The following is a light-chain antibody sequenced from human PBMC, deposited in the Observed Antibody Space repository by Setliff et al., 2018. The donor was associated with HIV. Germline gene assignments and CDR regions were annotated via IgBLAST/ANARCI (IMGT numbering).Light chain of an antibody. CDR1: NSNIGSRT. Sequence: QSALTQPPSASGTPGQRVTISCSGSNSNIGSRTVNWYQQLPGTAPKLLIYSDNRRPSGVPDRFSGSKSGTSASLAISGLQSEDEGDYYCSSYAGNDNFVFGTGTKVTVL. J-gene: IGLJ1*01. CDR3: SSYAGNDNFV. V-gene: IGLV1-44*01. CDR2: SDN.